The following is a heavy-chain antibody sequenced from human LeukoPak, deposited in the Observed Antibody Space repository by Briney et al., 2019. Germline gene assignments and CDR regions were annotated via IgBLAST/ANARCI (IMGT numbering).Heavy chain of an antibody. CDR3: ANSISVAGTYAFNI. D-gene: IGHD6-19*01. Sequence: GGSLRLSCAASGFTFNIFEMNWVRQAPGKGLEWVSYISGSGSTIYYAESVKGRFTISRDNAKNSLYLQMNSLRAEDTAVYYCANSISVAGTYAFNIWGQGTMVTVSS. CDR2: ISGSGSTI. J-gene: IGHJ3*02. CDR1: GFTFNIFE. V-gene: IGHV3-48*03.